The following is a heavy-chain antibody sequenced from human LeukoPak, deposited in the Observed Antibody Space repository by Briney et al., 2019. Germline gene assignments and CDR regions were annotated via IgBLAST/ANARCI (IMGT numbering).Heavy chain of an antibody. CDR3: ARGGVKDIVVVPAAKDAFDI. V-gene: IGHV1-69*05. Sequence: ASVKVSCKASGGTFSSYAISWVRQAPGQGLEWMGGIIPIFGTANYAQKFQGRVTITTDESTSTACMELSSLRSEDTAVYYCARGGVKDIVVVPAAKDAFDIWAQGPRSSSPQ. CDR2: IIPIFGTA. CDR1: GGTFSSYA. J-gene: IGHJ3*02. D-gene: IGHD2-2*01.